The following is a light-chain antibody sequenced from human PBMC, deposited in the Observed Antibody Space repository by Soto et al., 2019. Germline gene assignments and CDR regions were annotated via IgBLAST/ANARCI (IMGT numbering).Light chain of an antibody. V-gene: IGLV2-18*02. J-gene: IGLJ1*01. CDR3: CSYTSSSTYV. CDR2: EVN. Sequence: QSALTQPPSVSGSPGQSVTISCTGTSNDAGSYNRVSWYQQSPDTAPKLILYEVNDRPSGVPDRFSGSKSGNTASLTISGLQAEDEADYYCCSYTSSSTYVFGTGTKVTVL. CDR1: SNDAGSYNR.